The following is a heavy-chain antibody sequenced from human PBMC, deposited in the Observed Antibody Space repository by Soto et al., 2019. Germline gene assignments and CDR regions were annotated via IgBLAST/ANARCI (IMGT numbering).Heavy chain of an antibody. J-gene: IGHJ4*02. CDR1: GFTFSSYS. CDR3: ARDFHYAPPVLDY. D-gene: IGHD2-2*01. CDR2: ISSSSSYI. V-gene: IGHV3-21*01. Sequence: PGGSLRLSCAASGFTFSSYSMNWVRQAPGKGLEWVSSISSSSSYIYYADSVKGRFTISRDNAKNSLYLQMNSLRAEDTAVYYCARDFHYAPPVLDYWGQGTLVTVSS.